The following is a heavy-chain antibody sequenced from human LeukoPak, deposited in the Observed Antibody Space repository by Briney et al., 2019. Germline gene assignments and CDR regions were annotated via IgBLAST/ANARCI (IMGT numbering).Heavy chain of an antibody. V-gene: IGHV3-21*01. J-gene: IGHJ5*02. CDR2: ISGSSGYI. Sequence: PGGSLRLSCAAAGFPFSTYITNWVRQAPGKGLEWVSSISGSSGYIYYADSVKGRFTISRNNAMNSLYLQMDSLRGDDTAVYYCARDYEGDLWGQGTLVTVSS. CDR3: ARDYEGDL. CDR1: GFPFSTYI. D-gene: IGHD3-22*01.